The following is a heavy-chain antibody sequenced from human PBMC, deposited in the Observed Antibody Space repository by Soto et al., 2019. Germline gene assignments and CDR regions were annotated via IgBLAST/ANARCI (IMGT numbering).Heavy chain of an antibody. CDR2: IYYSGST. CDR1: AGSISSSSYY. Sequence: LETQSLTCTVSAGSISSSSYYWGWIRQPPGKGLDWIGTIYYSGSTNYNPSLKSRVTISVDTSKNQFSLKLSSVTAADTAVYYCATVTTLVRGFYYYGMDVWGQGTTVT. V-gene: IGHV4-39*01. D-gene: IGHD3-10*01. J-gene: IGHJ6*02. CDR3: ATVTTLVRGFYYYGMDV.